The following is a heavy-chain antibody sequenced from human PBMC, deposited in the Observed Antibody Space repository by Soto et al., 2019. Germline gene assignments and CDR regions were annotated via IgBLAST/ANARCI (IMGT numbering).Heavy chain of an antibody. CDR2: LNDNGANT. Sequence: LRLSCAASGFTFSSRPMTWARQAPGKGLEWVSTLNDNGANTHYADSVKGRFTISRDNSRNTVDLQMHSLRAEDTALYYCTTDLGGYCSGTSYCTPNINSWFDPWGPGTLVTVSS. CDR1: GFTFSSRP. V-gene: IGHV3-23*01. J-gene: IGHJ5*02. D-gene: IGHD2-2*02. CDR3: TTDLGGYCSGTSYCTPNINSWFDP.